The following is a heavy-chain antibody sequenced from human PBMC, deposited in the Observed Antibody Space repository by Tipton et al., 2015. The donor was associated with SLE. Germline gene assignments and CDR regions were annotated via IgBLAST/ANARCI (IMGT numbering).Heavy chain of an antibody. D-gene: IGHD2/OR15-2a*01. CDR1: GHSISRGYY. Sequence: GLVKPSETLSLICNVSGHSISRGYYWSWIRQPAGKGLEWIGRIYTSGATDDNPSLKSRVTMSVDMSKNQIFLKMTSVTAADSAVYFCARVWLNNAFDIWGQGTRVTVSS. CDR3: ARVWLNNAFDI. J-gene: IGHJ3*02. V-gene: IGHV4-4*07. CDR2: IYTSGAT.